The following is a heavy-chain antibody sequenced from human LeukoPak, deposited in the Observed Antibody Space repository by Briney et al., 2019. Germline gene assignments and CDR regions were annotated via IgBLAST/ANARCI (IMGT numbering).Heavy chain of an antibody. CDR1: GYTFTSYD. V-gene: IGHV1-2*06. Sequence: ASVKVSCKASGYTFTSYDINWVRQATGQGLEWMGRINPNSGGTNYAQKFQGRVTMTRDTSISTAYMELSRLRSDDTAVYYCARAAAGREPTNWGQGTLVTVSS. D-gene: IGHD6-13*01. CDR2: INPNSGGT. CDR3: ARAAAGREPTN. J-gene: IGHJ4*02.